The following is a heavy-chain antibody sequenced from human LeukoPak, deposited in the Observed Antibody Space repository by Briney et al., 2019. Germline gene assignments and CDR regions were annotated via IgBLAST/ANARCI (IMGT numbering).Heavy chain of an antibody. J-gene: IGHJ4*02. CDR3: AKDGRNLIMTTVTTWDS. Sequence: PGGSLRLSCAASGFTFSSYAMSWVRQAPGQGLEWVSAISGSGGNTNYADSVKGRFTISRDNSKNTLCLLMNSLRAEDTAVYYCAKDGRNLIMTTVTTWDSWGQGTLVTVSS. CDR2: ISGSGGNT. V-gene: IGHV3-23*01. CDR1: GFTFSSYA. D-gene: IGHD4-11*01.